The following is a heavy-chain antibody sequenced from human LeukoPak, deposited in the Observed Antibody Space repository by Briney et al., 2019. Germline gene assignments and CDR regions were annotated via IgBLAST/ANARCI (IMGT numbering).Heavy chain of an antibody. J-gene: IGHJ6*02. D-gene: IGHD6-13*01. CDR2: ISAYNGNT. CDR1: GYTFTSYG. CDR3: ARGSSTWSYGMDV. V-gene: IGHV1-18*01. Sequence: ASVKVSCKASGYTFTSYGISWVRQAPGQGLEWMGWISAYNGNTKYAQKFQGRVTMTTDTSTSIAYMELRSLRSDDTAVYYCARGSSTWSYGMDVWGQGTTVIVSS.